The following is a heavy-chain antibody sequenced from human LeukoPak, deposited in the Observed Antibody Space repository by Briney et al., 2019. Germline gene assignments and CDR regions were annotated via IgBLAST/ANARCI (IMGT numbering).Heavy chain of an antibody. V-gene: IGHV3-30*02. J-gene: IGHJ4*02. CDR1: GFTFSSYG. D-gene: IGHD3-22*01. CDR3: ARAFDSSGDY. Sequence: GGSLRLSCAASGFTFSSYGMHWVRQAPGKGLEWVAFIRYDGSNKYYADSVKGRFTISRDNAKNTLYVQMNSLRAEDTAMYYCARAFDSSGDYWGQGTLVTVSS. CDR2: IRYDGSNK.